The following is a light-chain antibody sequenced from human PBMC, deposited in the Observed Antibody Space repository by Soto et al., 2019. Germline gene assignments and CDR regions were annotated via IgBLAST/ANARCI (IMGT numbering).Light chain of an antibody. CDR1: QSVCSSN. V-gene: IGKV3-20*01. Sequence: EIVLTKSPGTLSLSPGARATLSCRASQSVCSSNLAWHLQKPGQAPRLLMYGASSRATGIPDRFSGSGSGTDFTLTISRVEAEDFAVYYCKQDVSSPWTFGQGTKVEIK. CDR3: KQDVSSPWT. CDR2: GAS. J-gene: IGKJ1*01.